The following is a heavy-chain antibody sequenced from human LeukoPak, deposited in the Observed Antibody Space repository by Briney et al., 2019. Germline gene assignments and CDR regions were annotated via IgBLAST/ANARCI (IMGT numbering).Heavy chain of an antibody. CDR1: GFSFSDYY. D-gene: IGHD4/OR15-4a*01. J-gene: IGHJ4*02. Sequence: GGSLRLSCAASGFSFSDYYINWIRQAPGKGLEWISYISSSGNTIYYADSVKGRFTISRDNSKNTLYLQMNSLRAEDTAVYYCARRAGAYSHPYDYWGQGTLVTVSS. CDR2: ISSSGNTI. CDR3: ARRAGAYSHPYDY. V-gene: IGHV3-11*01.